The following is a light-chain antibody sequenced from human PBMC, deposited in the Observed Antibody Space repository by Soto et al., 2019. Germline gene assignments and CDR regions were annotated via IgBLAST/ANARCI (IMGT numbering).Light chain of an antibody. CDR2: DAS. CDR3: QQYHSYPAS. J-gene: IGKJ1*01. V-gene: IGKV1-16*01. CDR1: QGISSV. Sequence: DLQMTQSPSSLSASVGDRVTITCRASQGISSVLAWFQQKPGKAPKSLIYDASTLQSGVSSRFSGSGSDTHFTLTISSLQPEDFATYYCQQYHSYPASFGQGTKVEIK.